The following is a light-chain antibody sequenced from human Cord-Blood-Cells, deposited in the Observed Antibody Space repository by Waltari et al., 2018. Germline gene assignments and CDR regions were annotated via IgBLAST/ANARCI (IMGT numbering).Light chain of an antibody. CDR2: DAS. V-gene: IGKV3-11*01. J-gene: IGKJ3*01. CDR1: QSVSSY. CDR3: QQRSNWPT. Sequence: EIVLTQSPAILSLSPGDRATLFCRASQSVSSYLAWYQQKPGQAPRLLIYDASNRATGIPARFSGSGSGTDFTLTISSLEPEDFAVYYCQQRSNWPTFGPGTKVDIK.